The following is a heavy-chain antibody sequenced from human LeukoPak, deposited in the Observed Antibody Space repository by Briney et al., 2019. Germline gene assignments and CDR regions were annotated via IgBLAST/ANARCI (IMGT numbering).Heavy chain of an antibody. V-gene: IGHV3-30*18. CDR2: ISYDGSNK. CDR1: GSTFSSYG. J-gene: IGHJ6*02. Sequence: PGRSLRLSCAASGSTFSSYGMHWVRQAPGKGLEWVAVISYDGSNKYYADSVKGRFTISRDNSKNTLYLQMNSLRAEDTAVYYCANVRGMDVWGQGTTVTVSS. CDR3: ANVRGMDV.